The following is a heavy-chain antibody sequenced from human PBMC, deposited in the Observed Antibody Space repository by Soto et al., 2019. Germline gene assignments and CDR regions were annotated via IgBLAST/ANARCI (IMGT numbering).Heavy chain of an antibody. CDR2: IDPSDSYT. CDR3: ARLTYDSSGYSQYMDV. J-gene: IGHJ6*02. V-gene: IGHV5-10-1*01. D-gene: IGHD3-22*01. Sequence: PGESLKISCKGSGYSFTSYWISWVRQMPGKGLEWMGRIDPSDSYTNYSPSFQGHVTISADKSISTAYLQWSSLKASDTAMYYCARLTYDSSGYSQYMDVWGQGTTVTVSS. CDR1: GYSFTSYW.